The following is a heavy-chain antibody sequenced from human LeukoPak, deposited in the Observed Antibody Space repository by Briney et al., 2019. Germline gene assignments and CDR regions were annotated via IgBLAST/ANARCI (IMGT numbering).Heavy chain of an antibody. V-gene: IGHV3-23*01. J-gene: IGHJ4*02. CDR3: AESAGGLLISLIDY. CDR1: GFTFSSYA. CDR2: ISGSGGST. Sequence: EGSLRLSCAASGFTFSSYAMSWVRQAPGKGLEGVSAISGSGGSTYYADSVRGRFTIPRDNSKNLLYLQMNSVRAEDTALYYLAESAGGLLISLIDYLGQGTLVTVSS. D-gene: IGHD1-26*01.